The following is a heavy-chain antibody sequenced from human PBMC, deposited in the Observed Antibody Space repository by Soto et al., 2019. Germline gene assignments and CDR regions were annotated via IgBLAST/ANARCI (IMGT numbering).Heavy chain of an antibody. Sequence: PGGSLRLSCTASGFTFGDYAMSWFRQAPGKGLEWVGFIRSKAYGGTTEYAASVKGRFTISRDDSKSIAYLQMNSLKTEDTAVYYCTRVLGYYGSSGYYYVGYYFDYWGQGTLVTVSS. J-gene: IGHJ4*02. D-gene: IGHD3-22*01. CDR1: GFTFGDYA. CDR3: TRVLGYYGSSGYYYVGYYFDY. V-gene: IGHV3-49*03. CDR2: IRSKAYGGTT.